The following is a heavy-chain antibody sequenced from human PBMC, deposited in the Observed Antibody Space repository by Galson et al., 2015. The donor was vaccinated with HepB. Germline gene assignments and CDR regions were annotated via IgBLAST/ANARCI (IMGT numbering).Heavy chain of an antibody. CDR3: ARDREDVDFDY. CDR1: GYTFTSYA. Sequence: QSGAEVKKPGESLKVSCTASGYTFTSYAMHWVRQAPGQRLEWMGWINAGNGNTKYSQKFQGRVTITRDTSASTAYMELSSLRSEDTAVYYCARDREDVDFDYWGQGTLVTVSS. V-gene: IGHV1-3*01. CDR2: INAGNGNT. D-gene: IGHD5-24*01. J-gene: IGHJ4*02.